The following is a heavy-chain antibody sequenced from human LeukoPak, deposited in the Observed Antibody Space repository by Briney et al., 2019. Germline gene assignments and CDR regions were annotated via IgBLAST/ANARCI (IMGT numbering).Heavy chain of an antibody. Sequence: SETLSLTCTVSGGSISNSDYYWSWIRQPPGKGLEWIAFIHSSGSTGYNPSLKSRFTISVDTSKNHFSLKVTSMSAADTGVYYCARSLPGAIGAADFWGQGTLVTVSS. D-gene: IGHD6-13*01. CDR2: IHSSGST. CDR3: ARSLPGAIGAADF. V-gene: IGHV4-61*03. CDR1: GGSISNSDYY. J-gene: IGHJ4*02.